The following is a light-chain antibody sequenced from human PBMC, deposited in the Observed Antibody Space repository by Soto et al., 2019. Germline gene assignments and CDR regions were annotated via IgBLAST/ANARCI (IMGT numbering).Light chain of an antibody. J-gene: IGKJ4*01. V-gene: IGKV1-39*01. CDR1: QTISNW. CDR3: QQSYSTPLT. CDR2: AAS. Sequence: DIPLTQSTSTLSASVGDRVTITCRASQTISNWLAWYQQKPGKAPNLLIYAASTLQSGVPSRFSGSGSGTDFTLTISSLQPEDFATYYCQQSYSTPLTFGGGTKVDVK.